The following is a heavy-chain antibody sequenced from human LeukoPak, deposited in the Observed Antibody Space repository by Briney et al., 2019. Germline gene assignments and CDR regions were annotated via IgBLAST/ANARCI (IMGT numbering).Heavy chain of an antibody. V-gene: IGHV1-2*02. CDR2: INPNSGGT. CDR1: GYTFTGYY. CDR3: ARDGEYSGHDRCLDY. J-gene: IGHJ4*02. Sequence: ASVKVSCKASGYTFTGYYMHWVRQAPGQGLEWMGWINPNSGGTNYAQKFQGRVTMTRDTSISTAYMELSRLRSDDTAVYYCARDGEYSGHDRCLDYWGQGTLVTVSS. D-gene: IGHD5-12*01.